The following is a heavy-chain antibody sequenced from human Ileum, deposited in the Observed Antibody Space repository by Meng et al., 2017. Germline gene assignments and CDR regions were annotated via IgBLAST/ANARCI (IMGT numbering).Heavy chain of an antibody. CDR2: ISHDGSQR. J-gene: IGHJ5*02. CDR3: ALDVRNNWFDP. CDR1: GVTFSSHG. D-gene: IGHD3-10*01. Sequence: QVQLLESGGGAVQPGRSLRPSCATFGVTFSSHGMHWFRQAPGKGLEWVAVISHDGSQRYYGDSVKGRFTITRDNTKNTLYLQMDSLRGEDTAVYYCALDVRNNWFDPWGQGTLVTVSS. V-gene: IGHV3-30*03.